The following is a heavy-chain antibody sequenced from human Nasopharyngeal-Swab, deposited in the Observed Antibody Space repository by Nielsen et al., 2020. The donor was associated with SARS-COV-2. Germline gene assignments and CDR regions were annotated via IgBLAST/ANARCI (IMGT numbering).Heavy chain of an antibody. CDR2: IYYSGST. CDR3: AREAITMVRGVMSTDYYYYMDV. D-gene: IGHD3-10*01. V-gene: IGHV4-39*02. CDR1: GGSISSSSYY. J-gene: IGHJ6*03. Sequence: SETLSLTCTVSGGSISSSSYYWGWSRPPPGKGVEWIGSIYYSGSTYYHPSLKSRVTISVDTSKNQFSLKLSSVTAADTAVYYCAREAITMVRGVMSTDYYYYMDVWGKGTTVTVSS.